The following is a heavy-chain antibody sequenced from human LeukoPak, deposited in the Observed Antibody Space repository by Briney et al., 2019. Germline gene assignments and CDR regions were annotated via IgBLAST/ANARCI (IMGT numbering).Heavy chain of an antibody. J-gene: IGHJ3*02. Sequence: PGGSLRLSCAASGFTFSSYSMNWVRQAPGKGLDWVSSISSSTSYIYYADSVKGRFTISRDNAKNSLYLQMNSLRAEDTAVYYCARDRSVGYYYDSSGYYNDAFDIWGQGTMVTVSS. V-gene: IGHV3-21*01. CDR3: ARDRSVGYYYDSSGYYNDAFDI. CDR1: GFTFSSYS. D-gene: IGHD3-22*01. CDR2: ISSSTSYI.